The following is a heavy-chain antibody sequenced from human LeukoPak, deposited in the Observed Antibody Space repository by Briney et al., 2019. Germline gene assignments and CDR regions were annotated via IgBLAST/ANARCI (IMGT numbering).Heavy chain of an antibody. V-gene: IGHV4-61*02. D-gene: IGHD6-19*01. CDR2: IYTSAST. CDR1: GGSISSGSYY. Sequence: PSETLSLTCTVSGGSISSGSYYWSWIRQPAGKGLEWIGRIYTSASTNYNPSLKSRVTISVDTSKNQFSLKLSSVTAADTAVYYCASSQKWLDLFDYWGQGTLVTVSS. J-gene: IGHJ4*02. CDR3: ASSQKWLDLFDY.